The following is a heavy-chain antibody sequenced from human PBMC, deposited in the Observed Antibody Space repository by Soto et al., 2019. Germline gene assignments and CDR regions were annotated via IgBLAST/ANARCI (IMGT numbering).Heavy chain of an antibody. J-gene: IGHJ6*02. CDR3: ARDTRYYDILTGWGGNYYYYGMDV. CDR1: GFTFSSYA. CDR2: ISYDGSNK. Sequence: QVQLVESGGDVVQPGRSLRLSCAASGFTFSSYAMHWVRQAPGKGLEWVAVISYDGSNKYYADSVKGRFTISRDNSKNTLYLQMNSLRAEDTAVYYCARDTRYYDILTGWGGNYYYYGMDVWGQGTTVTVSS. V-gene: IGHV3-30-3*01. D-gene: IGHD3-9*01.